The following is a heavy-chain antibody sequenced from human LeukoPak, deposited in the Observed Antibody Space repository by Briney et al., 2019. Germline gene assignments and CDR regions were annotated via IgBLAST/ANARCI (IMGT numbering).Heavy chain of an antibody. D-gene: IGHD1-14*01. CDR2: INTDGSST. V-gene: IGHV3-74*01. J-gene: IGHJ6*03. Sequence: PGGSLRLSCAASGFTFSSYWMHWVRQAPGKGLVWVSRINTDGSSTSYADSVKGRFTISRDNAKNTLYLQMNSLRAEDTAVYYCARTPETPSGYYMDVWGKGTTVTVSS. CDR3: ARTPETPSGYYMDV. CDR1: GFTFSSYW.